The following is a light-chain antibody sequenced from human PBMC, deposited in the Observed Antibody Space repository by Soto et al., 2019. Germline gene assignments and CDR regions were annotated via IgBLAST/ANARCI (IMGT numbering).Light chain of an antibody. CDR2: GSS. J-gene: IGKJ1*01. CDR3: PQYGSSRWT. Sequence: EIVLTQSPGTLSLSPGERATLSCRASQSVSSAYLAWYQQKLGQAPRLLIYGSSNRATGIPDRFSGSGSGTDFTLTISRLEPEDFAVYYCPQYGSSRWTFGQGTKVEIK. V-gene: IGKV3-20*01. CDR1: QSVSSAY.